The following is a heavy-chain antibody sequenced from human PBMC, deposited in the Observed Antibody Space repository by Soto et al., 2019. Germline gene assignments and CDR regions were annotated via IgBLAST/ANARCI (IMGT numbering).Heavy chain of an antibody. CDR3: TTDYYDSSGLDY. J-gene: IGHJ4*02. V-gene: IGHV3-15*07. Sequence: GGSLRLSCAASGFTFSNAWMNWVRQAPGKGLEWVGRIKSKTDGGTTDYAAPVKGRFTISRGDSKNTLYLQMNSLKTEDTAVYYCTTDYYDSSGLDYWGQGTLVTVSS. CDR1: GFTFSNAW. D-gene: IGHD3-22*01. CDR2: IKSKTDGGTT.